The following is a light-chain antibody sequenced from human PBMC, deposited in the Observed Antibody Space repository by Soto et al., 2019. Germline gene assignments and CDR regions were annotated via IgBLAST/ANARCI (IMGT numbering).Light chain of an antibody. Sequence: QSALTQPASVSGSPGQSITISCTGTSSDVGGYNYVSWYQHHPGKAPKLMIYDVTNRPSGVSNRFSGSKSGNTASLTISGLQAEDEADYDCTSYTVSSPYLVFGGGTKLTVL. V-gene: IGLV2-14*03. J-gene: IGLJ3*02. CDR1: SSDVGGYNY. CDR3: TSYTVSSPYLV. CDR2: DVT.